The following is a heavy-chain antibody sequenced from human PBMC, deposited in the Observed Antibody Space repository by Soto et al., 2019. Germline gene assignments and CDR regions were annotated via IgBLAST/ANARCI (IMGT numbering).Heavy chain of an antibody. V-gene: IGHV1-69*01. CDR1: GGTFSSYA. Sequence: QVQLVQSGAEVKKPGSSVKVSCEASGGTFSSYAISWVRQAPGQGLEWMGGIIPIFGTANYAQKFQGRVTITADESTSTAYMELSSLRSEDTAVYYCARDDPAVELLSFGYWGQGTLVTVSS. CDR3: ARDDPAVELLSFGY. J-gene: IGHJ4*02. D-gene: IGHD1-26*01. CDR2: IIPIFGTA.